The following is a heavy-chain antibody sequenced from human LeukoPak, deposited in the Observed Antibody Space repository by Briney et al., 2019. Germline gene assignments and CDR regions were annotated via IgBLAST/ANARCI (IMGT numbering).Heavy chain of an antibody. J-gene: IGHJ6*03. D-gene: IGHD6-19*01. CDR3: ARRAVAYKYSYYMDV. Sequence: GASVKVSCKASGYTFTSYDINWVRQATGQGLESMGWMNPNSGNTIYAQKFQGRVTITRNTSISTAYMELSSLRSEDTAVYYCARRAVAYKYSYYMDVWGKGTAVTVSS. V-gene: IGHV1-8*03. CDR1: GYTFTSYD. CDR2: MNPNSGNT.